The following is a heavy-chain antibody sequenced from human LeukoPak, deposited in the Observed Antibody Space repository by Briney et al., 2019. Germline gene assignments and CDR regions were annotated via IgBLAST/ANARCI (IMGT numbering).Heavy chain of an antibody. CDR1: GGSISSYY. Sequence: SETLSLTCTVRGGSISSYYWSWIRQPPGKGREWIGYIYTSGSTNYNPSIKNRVTISVDTSKNPFSLKLSSVTAADTAVYYCAGQGYCSSTSCIGGAYYYYYMDVWGKGTTVTVSS. V-gene: IGHV4-4*09. CDR3: AGQGYCSSTSCIGGAYYYYYMDV. CDR2: IYTSGST. J-gene: IGHJ6*03. D-gene: IGHD2-2*01.